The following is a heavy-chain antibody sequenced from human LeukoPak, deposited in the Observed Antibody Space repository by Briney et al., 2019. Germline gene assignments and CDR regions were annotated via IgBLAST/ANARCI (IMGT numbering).Heavy chain of an antibody. Sequence: SETLSLTCTVSGGSISSYYWGWIRQPPGKGLEWIGSIYYSGSTYYNPSLKSRVTISVDTSKNQFSLKPSSVTAADTAVYYCASLADDSSGYYFSNVIDYWGQGTLVTVSS. CDR2: IYYSGST. V-gene: IGHV4-39*07. D-gene: IGHD3-22*01. CDR1: GGSISSYY. J-gene: IGHJ4*02. CDR3: ASLADDSSGYYFSNVIDY.